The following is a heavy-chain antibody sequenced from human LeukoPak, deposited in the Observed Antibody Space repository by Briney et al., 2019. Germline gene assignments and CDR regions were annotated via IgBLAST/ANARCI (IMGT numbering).Heavy chain of an antibody. J-gene: IGHJ5*02. V-gene: IGHV4-34*01. Sequence: SETLSLTCAVYGGSFSGYYWSWIRQPPGKGLEWIGEINHSGSTNYNPSLKSRVTISVDTSKNQFSLKLSSVTAADTAVYYCARGPQGWYSLGLFDPWGQGTLVTVSS. CDR3: ARGPQGWYSLGLFDP. CDR1: GGSFSGYY. CDR2: INHSGST. D-gene: IGHD6-19*01.